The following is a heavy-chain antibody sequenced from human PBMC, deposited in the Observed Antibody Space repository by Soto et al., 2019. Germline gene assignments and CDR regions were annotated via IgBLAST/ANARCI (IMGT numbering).Heavy chain of an antibody. D-gene: IGHD3-9*01. CDR2: IYYSGST. V-gene: IGHV4-31*03. J-gene: IGHJ4*02. Sequence: QVQLQESGPGLVKPSQTLSLTCTVSGGSISSGGYYWSWIRQHPGKGLEWIGYIYYSGSTYYNPSLQSRVTLSVDTSKNQFSLKLSSVTAADTAVYYCARAVVSAYDILTAFDYWGQGTLVTVSS. CDR1: GGSISSGGYY. CDR3: ARAVVSAYDILTAFDY.